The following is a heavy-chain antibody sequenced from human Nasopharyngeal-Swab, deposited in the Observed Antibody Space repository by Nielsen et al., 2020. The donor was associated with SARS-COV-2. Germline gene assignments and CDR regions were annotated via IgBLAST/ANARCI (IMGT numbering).Heavy chain of an antibody. D-gene: IGHD2-21*02. J-gene: IGHJ2*01. CDR2: IYSGGSR. Sequence: VHQAPGKGLEWVSVIYSGGSRHYADSVKGRFTISRDNSKNALYLQMNSLRAEDTAVYYCARSRLPGVFSVTASWYFDLWGRGTLVTVSS. V-gene: IGHV3-53*01. CDR3: ARSRLPGVFSVTASWYFDL.